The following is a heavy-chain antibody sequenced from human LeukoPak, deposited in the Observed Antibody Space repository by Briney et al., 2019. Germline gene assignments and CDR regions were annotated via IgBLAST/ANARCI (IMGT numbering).Heavy chain of an antibody. D-gene: IGHD3-22*01. Sequence: PSETLSLTCTVSGGSISSYYWSWIRQPAGKGLEWIGRIYTSGSTNYNPSLKSRVTMSVDTSKNQFSLKLSSVTAADTAVYYCARSYCYDSSGYTDDYWGQGTLVTVSS. J-gene: IGHJ4*02. CDR1: GGSISSYY. CDR3: ARSYCYDSSGYTDDY. CDR2: IYTSGST. V-gene: IGHV4-4*07.